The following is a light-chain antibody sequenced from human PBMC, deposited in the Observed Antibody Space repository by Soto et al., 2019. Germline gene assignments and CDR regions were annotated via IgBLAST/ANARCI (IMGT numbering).Light chain of an antibody. CDR1: QRISSR. CDR3: QQYNTFPWT. J-gene: IGKJ1*01. Sequence: DIQMTQSPSTLSASVGDRVTITCRASQRISSRLAWYQQKPGKAPNLLIYQAARLASGVPSRFSGSGSGPEVALTVSSLQPDVFPTYYCQQYNTFPWTLGQGTKVEIK. CDR2: QAA. V-gene: IGKV1-5*03.